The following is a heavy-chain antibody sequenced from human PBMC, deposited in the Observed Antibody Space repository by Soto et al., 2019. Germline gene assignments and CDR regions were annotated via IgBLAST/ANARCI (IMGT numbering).Heavy chain of an antibody. CDR2: IYSAGSA. Sequence: GGSLRLSCAASGFTVSTYYMSWVRQAPGKGLEWVSVIYSAGSADFADSVKGRFTVSRDNSKNTLYLQMSSLRAEDTAVYYCAKKVPGSNPLDSWGQGALVTVSS. D-gene: IGHD1-1*01. CDR3: AKKVPGSNPLDS. J-gene: IGHJ4*02. CDR1: GFTVSTYY. V-gene: IGHV3-66*01.